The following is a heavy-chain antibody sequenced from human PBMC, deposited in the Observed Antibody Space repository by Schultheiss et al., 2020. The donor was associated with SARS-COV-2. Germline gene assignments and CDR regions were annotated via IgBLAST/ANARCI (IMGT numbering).Heavy chain of an antibody. CDR1: GGTFSSYA. CDR3: AAVGHYDSSGY. D-gene: IGHD3-22*01. J-gene: IGHJ4*02. Sequence: ASVKVSCKASGGTFSSYAISWVRQAPGQGLEWMGWINPNSGGTIPAQKFQGWVTMTRDTSISTAYMELSRLRSDDTAVYYCAAVGHYDSSGYWGQGTLVTVSS. CDR2: INPNSGGT. V-gene: IGHV1-2*04.